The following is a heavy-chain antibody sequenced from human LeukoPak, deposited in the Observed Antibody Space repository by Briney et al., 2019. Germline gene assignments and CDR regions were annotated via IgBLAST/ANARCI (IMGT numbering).Heavy chain of an antibody. CDR3: ARGGYSYGSWRYYFAY. V-gene: IGHV4-34*01. Sequence: SETLSLTCAVYGGSFSDYFWSWIRQPPGNGLEWIGEINHSGSTNYNPSLKSRVTISVDTSKNQFSLKLSSVTAADTAVYYCARGGYSYGSWRYYFAYWGQGTLVTVSS. CDR2: INHSGST. CDR1: GGSFSDYF. D-gene: IGHD5-18*01. J-gene: IGHJ4*02.